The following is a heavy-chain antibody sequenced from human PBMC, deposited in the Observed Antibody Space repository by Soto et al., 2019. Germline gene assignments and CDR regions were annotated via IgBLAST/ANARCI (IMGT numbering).Heavy chain of an antibody. CDR3: VRDRTTITLFDY. CDR1: GFTFSSYG. CDR2: ISTDGSIT. J-gene: IGHJ4*02. V-gene: IGHV3-74*01. Sequence: PGGSLRLSCAASGFTFSSYGMHWVRQAPGKGLVWVSRISTDGSITGYADSVKGRLTTSRDNAKNTLYLQMNSLRAEDTAVYYCVRDRTTITLFDYWGQGALVTVSS. D-gene: IGHD1-7*01.